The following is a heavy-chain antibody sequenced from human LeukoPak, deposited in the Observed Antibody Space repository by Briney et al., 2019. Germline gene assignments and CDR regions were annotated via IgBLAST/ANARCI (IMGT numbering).Heavy chain of an antibody. Sequence: SETLSLTCAVYGGSFSGYYWSWIRQLPGKGLEWIGEINHSGSTNYNPSLKSRVTISVDTSKNQFSLKLSSVTAADTAVYYCARSIAARRSGLGYWGQGTLVTVSS. J-gene: IGHJ4*02. D-gene: IGHD6-6*01. CDR3: ARSIAARRSGLGY. CDR2: INHSGST. CDR1: GGSFSGYY. V-gene: IGHV4-34*01.